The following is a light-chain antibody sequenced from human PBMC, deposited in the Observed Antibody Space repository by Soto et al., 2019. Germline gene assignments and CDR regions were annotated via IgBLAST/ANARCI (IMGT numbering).Light chain of an antibody. CDR2: GVS. Sequence: EIVLPQSPGTLSLSPGERATLSCRASQSVSSSYLDWYQQKPGQAPSHLIYGVSSRATGIPDRFSVSGSGTDFTLTISRLEPEDVAVYYGQQYGSSPETFGQGTKVEIK. J-gene: IGKJ1*01. CDR1: QSVSSSY. V-gene: IGKV3-20*01. CDR3: QQYGSSPET.